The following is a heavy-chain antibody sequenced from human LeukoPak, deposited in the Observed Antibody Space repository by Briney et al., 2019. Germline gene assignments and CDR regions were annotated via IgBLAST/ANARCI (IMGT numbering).Heavy chain of an antibody. Sequence: GMSLRLSCAASGFTFNVYGIHWVRQAPGKGLEWVAVIWNDGSNKYYADSVKGRFTISRDNSKNTLYLQMNSLRAEDTALYYCAKTAAGTHSWFDHWGQGTLVTVSS. V-gene: IGHV3-33*06. J-gene: IGHJ5*02. D-gene: IGHD6-13*01. CDR3: AKTAAGTHSWFDH. CDR1: GFTFNVYG. CDR2: IWNDGSNK.